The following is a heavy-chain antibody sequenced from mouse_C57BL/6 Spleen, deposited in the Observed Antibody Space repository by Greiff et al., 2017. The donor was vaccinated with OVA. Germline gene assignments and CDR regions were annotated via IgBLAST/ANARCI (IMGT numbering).Heavy chain of an antibody. Sequence: QVQLQQPGAELVKPGASVKLSCKASGYTFTSYWMHWVKQRPGRGLEWIGRIDPNSGGTKYNEKFKSKATLTVDKPSSTAYMQLSSLSSEDSAVYYGARSGDGYYVRGYYAMDYWGQGTSVTVSS. D-gene: IGHD2-3*01. J-gene: IGHJ4*01. CDR3: ARSGDGYYVRGYYAMDY. CDR2: IDPNSGGT. CDR1: GYTFTSYW. V-gene: IGHV1-72*01.